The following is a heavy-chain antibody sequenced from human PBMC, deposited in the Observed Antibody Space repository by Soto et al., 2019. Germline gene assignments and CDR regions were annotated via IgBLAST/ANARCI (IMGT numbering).Heavy chain of an antibody. D-gene: IGHD2-15*01. Sequence: ASVKVSCKASGYTFTSYGISWVRQAPGQGLEWMGWISAYNGNTNYAQKLQGRVTMTTDTSTSTAYMELRSLRSDDTAVYYCARDVWDIVVVVASREDAFDIWGQGTMVTVSS. J-gene: IGHJ3*02. CDR2: ISAYNGNT. V-gene: IGHV1-18*01. CDR3: ARDVWDIVVVVASREDAFDI. CDR1: GYTFTSYG.